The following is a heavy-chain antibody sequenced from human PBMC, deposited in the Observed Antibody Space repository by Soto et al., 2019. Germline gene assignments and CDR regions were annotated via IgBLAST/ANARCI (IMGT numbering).Heavy chain of an antibody. J-gene: IGHJ4*02. CDR2: ISGSGGST. Sequence: GGSLRLSCAASGFTFSSYAMSWVRQAPGKGLEWVSAISGSGGSTYYADSVKGRFTISRDNSKNTLYRQMNSLRAEDTAVYYCAKGNRYYYGSGSYRVGAFQIGYFDYWGQGTLVTVSS. CDR3: AKGNRYYYGSGSYRVGAFQIGYFDY. D-gene: IGHD3-10*01. CDR1: GFTFSSYA. V-gene: IGHV3-23*01.